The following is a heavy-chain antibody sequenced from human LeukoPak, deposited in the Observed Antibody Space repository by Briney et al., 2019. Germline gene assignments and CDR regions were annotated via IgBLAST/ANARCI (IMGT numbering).Heavy chain of an antibody. CDR3: ARADCSSTSCYLYYYYGMDV. Sequence: ASVKVSCKASGYTFTGYYMHWVRQAPGQGLEWMGWINPNSGGTNYAQKFQGGVTMTRDTSISTAYMELSRLRSDDTAVYYCARADCSSTSCYLYYYYGMDVWGQGTTVTVSS. D-gene: IGHD2-2*01. J-gene: IGHJ6*02. V-gene: IGHV1-2*02. CDR1: GYTFTGYY. CDR2: INPNSGGT.